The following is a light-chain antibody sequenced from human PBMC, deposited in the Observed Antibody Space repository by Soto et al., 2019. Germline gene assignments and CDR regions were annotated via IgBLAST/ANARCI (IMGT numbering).Light chain of an antibody. Sequence: SYELTQPPSVSVSPGQTARITCSGDALPKQYAYWYQQKPGQAPVLVIYKDSERPSGIPERFSGSGSGTTVTLTISGVQAEDEADYYCQSADSSGFWVFGGGTKLTVL. CDR3: QSADSSGFWV. V-gene: IGLV3-25*03. CDR1: ALPKQY. J-gene: IGLJ3*02. CDR2: KDS.